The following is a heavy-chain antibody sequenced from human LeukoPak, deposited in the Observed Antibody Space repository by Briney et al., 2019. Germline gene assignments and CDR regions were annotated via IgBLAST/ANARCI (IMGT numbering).Heavy chain of an antibody. D-gene: IGHD2-21*01. CDR2: INFNSGGK. V-gene: IGHV1-2*02. CDR3: ARQIVSGSMGCDF. J-gene: IGHJ4*02. Sequence: ASVKVSCKASAYTFSGYYIHWVPQAPGQGLEWVGWINFNSGGKIFAEKFQDRVTMARDTSISTAYMELSRLRSDDTAVYYCARQIVSGSMGCDFWGQGTLVTVSS. CDR1: AYTFSGYY.